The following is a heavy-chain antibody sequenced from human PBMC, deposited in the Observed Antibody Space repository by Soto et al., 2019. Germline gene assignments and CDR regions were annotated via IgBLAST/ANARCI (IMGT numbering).Heavy chain of an antibody. CDR2: ISYDGSNK. V-gene: IGHV3-30*18. D-gene: IGHD3-22*01. CDR3: AKDPYYYDSSGYFYGMDV. Sequence: GGSLRLSCAASGFTFSSYGMHWVCQAPGKGLEWVAVISYDGSNKYYADSVKGRFTISRDNSKNTLYLQMNSLRAEDTAVYYCAKDPYYYDSSGYFYGMDVWGQGTTVTVSS. CDR1: GFTFSSYG. J-gene: IGHJ6*02.